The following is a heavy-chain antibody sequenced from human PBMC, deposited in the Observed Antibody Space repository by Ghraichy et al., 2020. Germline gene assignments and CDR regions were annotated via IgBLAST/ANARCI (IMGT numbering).Heavy chain of an antibody. J-gene: IGHJ6*02. D-gene: IGHD3-22*01. V-gene: IGHV1-8*01. CDR1: GYTFTSYD. CDR2: MNPNSGNT. CDR3: ARERSGYYEGYYYYGMDV. Sequence: ASVKVSCKASGYTFTSYDINWVRQATGQGLEWMGWMNPNSGNTGYAQKFQGRVTMTRNTSISSAYMELSSLRSEDTAVYYCARERSGYYEGYYYYGMDVWGQGTTVTVSS.